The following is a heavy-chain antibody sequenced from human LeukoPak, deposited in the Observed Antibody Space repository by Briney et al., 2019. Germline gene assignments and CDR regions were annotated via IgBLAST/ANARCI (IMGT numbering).Heavy chain of an antibody. CDR3: AKGSVAGSIYDY. CDR1: GFTFSSYA. CDR2: ISGSGGST. J-gene: IGHJ4*02. Sequence: PGGSLRLSCAASGFTFSSYAMSWVRQAPGKGLEWVSAISGSGGSTYYADSVKGRFTISRDNSKNTLYLQMTSLRGEDTAVYYCAKGSVAGSIYDYWGQGTLVTVSS. V-gene: IGHV3-23*01. D-gene: IGHD6-19*01.